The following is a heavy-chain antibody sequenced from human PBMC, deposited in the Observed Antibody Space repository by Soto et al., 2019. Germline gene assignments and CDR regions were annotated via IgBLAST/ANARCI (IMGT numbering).Heavy chain of an antibody. CDR3: TRLPAMVRGVTLSPYYYYGMDV. V-gene: IGHV3-73*01. Sequence: GGSLRLSCAASGFTFRGSAMHWVRQASGKGLEWVGRIRSKANSYATAYAASVKGRFTISRDDSKNTAYLQMNSLKTEDTAVYYCTRLPAMVRGVTLSPYYYYGMDVWGQGTTVTVSS. CDR2: IRSKANSYAT. CDR1: GFTFRGSA. J-gene: IGHJ6*02. D-gene: IGHD3-10*01.